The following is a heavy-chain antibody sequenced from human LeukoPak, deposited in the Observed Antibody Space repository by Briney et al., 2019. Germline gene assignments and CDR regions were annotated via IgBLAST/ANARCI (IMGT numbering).Heavy chain of an antibody. V-gene: IGHV3-30*02. CDR1: GFTFSNYD. J-gene: IGHJ5*02. CDR2: ILYDGSNE. CDR3: AKLTISWFDP. Sequence: GGSLRLSCAASGFTFSNYDMHWVRQAPGKGLEWVTFILYDGSNEYYADSVKGRFTISRDNSKNTLYLQMNSLRAEDTAVYYCAKLTISWFDPWGQGTLVAVSS. D-gene: IGHD2-2*01.